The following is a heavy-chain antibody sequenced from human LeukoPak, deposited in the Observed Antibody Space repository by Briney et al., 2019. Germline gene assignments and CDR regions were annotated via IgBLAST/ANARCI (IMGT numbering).Heavy chain of an antibody. CDR1: GFTFSNYA. CDR2: ITDSGGNT. V-gene: IGHV3-23*01. Sequence: GGSLRLSCAASGFTFSNYAMNWVRQAPGKGLEWVSGITDSGGNTYYADSVKGRFTISRDNSKNTLYLQMNSLRADDTAVYYCAKSGLNRFDYWGQGTLVTVSS. CDR3: AKSGLNRFDY. J-gene: IGHJ4*02. D-gene: IGHD2-15*01.